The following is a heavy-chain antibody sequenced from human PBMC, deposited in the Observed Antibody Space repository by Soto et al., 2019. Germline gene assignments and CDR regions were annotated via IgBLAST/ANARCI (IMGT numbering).Heavy chain of an antibody. V-gene: IGHV3-33*06. CDR1: GFTFNNYG. D-gene: IGHD2-2*01. Sequence: GGSLRLSCAASGFTFNNYGMHWVRQAPGKGLEWVALIWNDGSNYYYANSVKGRFTISRDNSKNTLYLQMSSLRADDTALYYCAKDREGYCSSTSCLYYFDSWGQGTQVTVSS. CDR2: IWNDGSNY. CDR3: AKDREGYCSSTSCLYYFDS. J-gene: IGHJ4*02.